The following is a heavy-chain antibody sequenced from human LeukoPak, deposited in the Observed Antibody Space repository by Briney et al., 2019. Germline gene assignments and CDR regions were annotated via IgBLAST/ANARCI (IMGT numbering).Heavy chain of an antibody. J-gene: IGHJ4*02. Sequence: SETLSLTCTVSGGSISRYYWSWIRLPPGKGLEWIGYIYYTGATYYNPSLKRRVTISLVTSKNQFYLKLSSVTAADAAVYYCARAGYSYGTGYYFDYWGQGALVTVSS. CDR2: IYYTGAT. CDR3: ARAGYSYGTGYYFDY. D-gene: IGHD5-18*01. CDR1: GGSISRYY. V-gene: IGHV4-59*01.